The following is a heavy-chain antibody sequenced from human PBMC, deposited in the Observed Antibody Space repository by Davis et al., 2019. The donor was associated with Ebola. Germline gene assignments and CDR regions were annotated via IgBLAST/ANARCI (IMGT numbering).Heavy chain of an antibody. CDR2: IYYSGST. J-gene: IGHJ3*02. Sequence: GSLRLSCTVSGGSISSSSYYWGWIRQPPGKGLEWIGSIYYSGSTYYNPSLKSRVTISVDTSKNQFSLKLSSVTAADTAVYYCARQLLWFGEVTDAFDIWGQGTMVTVSS. CDR1: GGSISSSSYY. V-gene: IGHV4-39*01. D-gene: IGHD3-10*01. CDR3: ARQLLWFGEVTDAFDI.